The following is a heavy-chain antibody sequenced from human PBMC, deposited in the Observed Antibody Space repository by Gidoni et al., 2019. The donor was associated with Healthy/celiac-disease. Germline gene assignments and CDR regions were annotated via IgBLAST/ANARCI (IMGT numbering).Heavy chain of an antibody. J-gene: IGHJ4*02. CDR1: GGSISIYY. CDR3: ARAGGSYQYYFDY. Sequence: QVQLQESGPGLVQPSETLSLTCTVSGGSISIYYWSWIRQPPGKGLEWIGYIYYSGSTKYNPSLKSRVTISVDTSKNQVSLKLSSVTAADTAGYYCARAGGSYQYYFDYWGQGTLVTVSS. V-gene: IGHV4-59*01. CDR2: IYYSGST. D-gene: IGHD1-26*01.